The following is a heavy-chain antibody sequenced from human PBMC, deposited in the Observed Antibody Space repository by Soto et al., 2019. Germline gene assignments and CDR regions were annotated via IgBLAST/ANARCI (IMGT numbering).Heavy chain of an antibody. Sequence: LRLSCAASGFTFSIYGMHWVRQAPGKGLEWVAVISYDGSNKYYADSVKGRFTISRDNSKNTLYLQMNSLRAEDTAVYYCAKAPVPAASYYYYGMDVWGKGTTVTVSS. CDR3: AKAPVPAASYYYYGMDV. V-gene: IGHV3-30*18. D-gene: IGHD2-2*01. CDR1: GFTFSIYG. CDR2: ISYDGSNK. J-gene: IGHJ6*04.